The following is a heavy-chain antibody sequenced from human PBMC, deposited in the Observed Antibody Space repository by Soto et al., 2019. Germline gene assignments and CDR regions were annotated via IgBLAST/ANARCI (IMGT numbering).Heavy chain of an antibody. V-gene: IGHV3-23*01. J-gene: IGHJ4*02. Sequence: GGSLRLSCAASGFTFSSYAMSWVRQAPGKGLEWVSGIDGSGRNTYYADSVKGRFTISRGNSKNTLSVQMDSLRVEDTALYYCAKDGGSVCSGGTCYFQAPDYWGQGTLVTVSS. CDR2: IDGSGRNT. D-gene: IGHD2-8*02. CDR3: AKDGGSVCSGGTCYFQAPDY. CDR1: GFTFSSYA.